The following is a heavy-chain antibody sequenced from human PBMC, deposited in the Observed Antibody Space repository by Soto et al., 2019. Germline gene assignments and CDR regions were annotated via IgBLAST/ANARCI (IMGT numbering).Heavy chain of an antibody. CDR2: ISYDGSNK. CDR1: GFTFSIYG. J-gene: IGHJ6*02. CDR3: AKGIAAAGKDYYYYGMDV. D-gene: IGHD6-13*01. Sequence: GGSLRLSCAASGFTFSIYGMQWVRHAPGKGLEWVAVISYDGSNKYYADSVKGRFTISRDNSKNTLYLQMNSLRAEDTAVYYCAKGIAAAGKDYYYYGMDVWGQGTTVTVSS. V-gene: IGHV3-30*18.